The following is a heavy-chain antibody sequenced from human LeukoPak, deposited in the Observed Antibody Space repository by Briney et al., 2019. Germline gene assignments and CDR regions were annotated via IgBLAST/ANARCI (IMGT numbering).Heavy chain of an antibody. CDR3: ASNPAWGAGSRRNFKWFDP. V-gene: IGHV1-69*13. J-gene: IGHJ5*02. CDR1: GGTFSSYA. D-gene: IGHD3-10*01. CDR2: VYPIFGTA. Sequence: EGSLKVSCKASGGTFSSYAISWVRQAPGRGLEWMGGVYPIFGTANYAQKFQGRVTITADESTSTAYMELSSLRSEDTAVYHCASNPAWGAGSRRNFKWFDPWGQGTLVTVSS.